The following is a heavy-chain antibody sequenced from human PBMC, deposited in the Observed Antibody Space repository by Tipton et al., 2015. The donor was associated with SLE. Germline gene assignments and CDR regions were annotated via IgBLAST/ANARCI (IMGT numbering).Heavy chain of an antibody. CDR1: GGSINSGIYS. CDR3: ASLNVVATIANF. V-gene: IGHV4-39*07. D-gene: IGHD5-12*01. CDR2: IYSSGSA. Sequence: LRLSCTVSGGSINSGIYSWVWIRQPPGKGLEWIGNIYSSGSAYYNPSLKSRVTISLHTSKNQFSLKLSSVTAADTAVYYCASLNVVATIANFGGQGTLVTVSS. J-gene: IGHJ4*02.